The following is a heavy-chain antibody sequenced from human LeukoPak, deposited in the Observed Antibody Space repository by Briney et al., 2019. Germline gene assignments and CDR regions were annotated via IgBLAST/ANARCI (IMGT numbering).Heavy chain of an antibody. Sequence: NPGGSLRLSCAASGFTFSDYYMSWIRQAPGKGLEWVSYISGSGSTIYYADSVKGRFTISRDNAKNSLYLQMNSLRAEDTAVYYCATTGSDYYDSSGYYFDYWGQGTLVTVSS. CDR1: GFTFSDYY. V-gene: IGHV3-11*01. J-gene: IGHJ4*02. CDR2: ISGSGSTI. D-gene: IGHD3-22*01. CDR3: ATTGSDYYDSSGYYFDY.